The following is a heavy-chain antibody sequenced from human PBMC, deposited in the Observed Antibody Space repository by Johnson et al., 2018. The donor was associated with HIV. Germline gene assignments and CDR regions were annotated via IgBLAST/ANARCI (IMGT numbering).Heavy chain of an antibody. Sequence: QVQLVESGGGLVQPGGSLRLSCAASGFTFSIYDIHWVRQAPGKGLEWVAMISHDGTNNFYADSVKGRFTVSRDNSKNTLYLEANSLGPEDTATYYCAKGSTPTMIIVVISAFDIWGQGTVVAVSS. CDR3: AKGSTPTMIIVVISAFDI. CDR2: ISHDGTNN. V-gene: IGHV3-30*18. D-gene: IGHD3-22*01. J-gene: IGHJ3*02. CDR1: GFTFSIYD.